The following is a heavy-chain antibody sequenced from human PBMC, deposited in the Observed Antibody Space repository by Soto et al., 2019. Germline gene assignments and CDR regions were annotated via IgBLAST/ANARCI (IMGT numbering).Heavy chain of an antibody. V-gene: IGHV3-48*03. CDR2: ISSSGSTI. D-gene: IGHD6-6*01. CDR3: ERVFSSSSPYYFDS. Sequence: GGSLRLSCAASGFTFSSYEMNWVRQTPGKGLEWVSYISSSGSTIYYADSVKGRFTISRDNAKSTLYLQMNSLRAEDTAVYCCERVFSSSSPYYFDSWGPGTLVTVAS. CDR1: GFTFSSYE. J-gene: IGHJ4*02.